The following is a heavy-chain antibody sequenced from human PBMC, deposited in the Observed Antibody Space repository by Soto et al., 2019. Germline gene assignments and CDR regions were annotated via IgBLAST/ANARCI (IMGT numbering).Heavy chain of an antibody. V-gene: IGHV4-61*01. D-gene: IGHD6-6*01. CDR1: GGSVSSGSYY. CDR3: ARGVFIAARYYYYGMDV. Sequence: SETLYLTCTVSGGSVSSGSYYWSWIRQPPGKGLEWIGYIYYSGSTNYNPSLKSRVTISVDTSKNQFSLKLSSVTAADTAVYYCARGVFIAARYYYYGMDVWGQGTTVTVSS. CDR2: IYYSGST. J-gene: IGHJ6*02.